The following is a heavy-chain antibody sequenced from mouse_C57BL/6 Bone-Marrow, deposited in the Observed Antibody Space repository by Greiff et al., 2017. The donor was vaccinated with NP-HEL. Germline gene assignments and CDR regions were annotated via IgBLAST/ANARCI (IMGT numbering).Heavy chain of an antibody. V-gene: IGHV1-19*01. CDR2: INPYNGGT. CDR3: ATANYFGMDY. J-gene: IGHJ4*01. CDR1: GYTFTDYY. Sequence: EVKLQQSGPVLVKPGASVKMSCKASGYTFTDYYMNWVKQSHGKSLEWIGVINPYNGGTSYNQKFKGKATLTVDKSSSTAYMELNSLTSEDSAVYYCATANYFGMDYWGQGTSVTVSS.